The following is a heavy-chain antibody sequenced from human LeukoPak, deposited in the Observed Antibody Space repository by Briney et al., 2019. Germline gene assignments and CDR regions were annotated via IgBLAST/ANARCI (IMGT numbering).Heavy chain of an antibody. J-gene: IGHJ4*02. CDR2: ISYDGSNK. D-gene: IGHD6-13*01. CDR1: GFTFSSYA. Sequence: GGSLRLSCAASGFTFSSYAMHWVRQAPGKGLEWVAVISYDGSNKYYADSVKGRFTISRDNSKNTLYLQMNSLRAEDTAVYYCARSQPGYSSTRFDYWGQGTLVTVSS. CDR3: ARSQPGYSSTRFDY. V-gene: IGHV3-30*04.